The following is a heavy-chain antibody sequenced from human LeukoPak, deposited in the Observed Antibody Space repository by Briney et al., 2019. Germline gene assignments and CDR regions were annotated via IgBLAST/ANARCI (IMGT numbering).Heavy chain of an antibody. D-gene: IGHD6-19*01. Sequence: GGSLRLSCAASGFTFNDYAMHWVRQAPGKGLEWVSGISWNSGRVYYADSVKGRFTISRDNAKNSLYLQMNNLGAEDTALYYCAKDPYSNGWYYFHYWGQGTLVTVSP. CDR1: GFTFNDYA. CDR3: AKDPYSNGWYYFHY. CDR2: ISWNSGRV. V-gene: IGHV3-9*01. J-gene: IGHJ4*02.